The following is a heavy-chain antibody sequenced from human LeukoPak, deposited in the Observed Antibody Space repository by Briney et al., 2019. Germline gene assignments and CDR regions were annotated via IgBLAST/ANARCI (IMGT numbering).Heavy chain of an antibody. J-gene: IGHJ4*02. Sequence: PGGSLRLSCAASGFTFTSYSMNWVRQAPGKGLEWVSTISGGGGSTYYADSVKGRFTISRDNSKNTLYLQVNSLRAEDTAVYYCARVWSRIVGATTSSHYWGQGTLVTVSS. V-gene: IGHV3-23*01. CDR2: ISGGGGST. CDR3: ARVWSRIVGATTSSHY. D-gene: IGHD1-26*01. CDR1: GFTFTSYS.